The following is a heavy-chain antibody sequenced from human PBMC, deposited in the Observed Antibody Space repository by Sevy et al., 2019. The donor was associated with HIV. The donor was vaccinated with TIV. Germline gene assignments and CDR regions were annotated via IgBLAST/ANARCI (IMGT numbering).Heavy chain of an antibody. D-gene: IGHD3-22*01. CDR3: ARGGDFDDRSAKRDFDY. Sequence: GGSLRLSCTASGFTFSNYGMRWVRQAPGKGLEWVAVMWYVGSNKYYADSVKGRFTISRDNSKNTLYLQMNSLRVEDTAVYFCARGGDFDDRSAKRDFDYWGQGTLVTVSS. J-gene: IGHJ4*02. CDR2: MWYVGSNK. V-gene: IGHV3-33*08. CDR1: GFTFSNYG.